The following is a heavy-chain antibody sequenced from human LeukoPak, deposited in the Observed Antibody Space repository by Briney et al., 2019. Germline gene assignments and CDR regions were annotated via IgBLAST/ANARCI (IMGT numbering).Heavy chain of an antibody. V-gene: IGHV3-74*01. D-gene: IGHD3-10*01. CDR3: ATDYYVSGSYYRLFY. J-gene: IGHJ4*02. Sequence: GGSLRLSCGASGFTFGTYWMHWVRQAPGKGLVWVSGINSDGGTTTYADSVKGRFTISRDNAKNTLYLQMNNLRAEDTAIYYCATDYYVSGSYYRLFYWGQGTQVTVSS. CDR2: INSDGGTT. CDR1: GFTFGTYW.